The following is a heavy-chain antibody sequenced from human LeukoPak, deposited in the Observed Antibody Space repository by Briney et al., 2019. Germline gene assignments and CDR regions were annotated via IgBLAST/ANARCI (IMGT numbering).Heavy chain of an antibody. CDR2: ISGSGGST. J-gene: IGHJ6*02. Sequence: GGSLRLSCAASGFTFSSYAMSWVRQAPGKGLEWVSAISGSGGSTYYADSVKGRFTISRDNSKNTLYLQMNSLRAEDTAVYYCARVAGYRTYYYYYGMDVWGQGTTVTVSS. D-gene: IGHD1-1*01. CDR1: GFTFSSYA. V-gene: IGHV3-23*01. CDR3: ARVAGYRTYYYYYGMDV.